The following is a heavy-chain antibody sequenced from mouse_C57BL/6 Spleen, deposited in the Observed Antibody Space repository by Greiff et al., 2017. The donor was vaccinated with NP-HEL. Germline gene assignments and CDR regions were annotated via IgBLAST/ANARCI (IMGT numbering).Heavy chain of an antibody. Sequence: VQLQQSGPELVKPGASVKMSCKASGYTFTDYNMHWVKQSHGKSLEWIGNINPTNGGTNYNQKFKGKATLTVNKSSSTAYMELSSLTSEDSAVYYCARGPGRGYFAYWGQGTTFTVSS. CDR1: GYTFTDYN. CDR3: ARGPGRGYFAY. J-gene: IGHJ2*01. D-gene: IGHD3-3*01. V-gene: IGHV1-22*01. CDR2: INPTNGGT.